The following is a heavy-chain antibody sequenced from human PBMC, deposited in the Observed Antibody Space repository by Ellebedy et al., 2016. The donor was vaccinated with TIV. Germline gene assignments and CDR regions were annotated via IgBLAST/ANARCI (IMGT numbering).Heavy chain of an antibody. Sequence: GESLKISXAASGFTFSSYAMNWVRQAPGKGLEWVSAISGSGGSTYYADSVKGRFTISRDNSKNTLYLQMDSLRAEDTAVYYCAKEGYSSSWRYYFDYWGQGTLVTVSS. V-gene: IGHV3-23*01. CDR1: GFTFSSYA. D-gene: IGHD6-13*01. J-gene: IGHJ4*02. CDR2: ISGSGGST. CDR3: AKEGYSSSWRYYFDY.